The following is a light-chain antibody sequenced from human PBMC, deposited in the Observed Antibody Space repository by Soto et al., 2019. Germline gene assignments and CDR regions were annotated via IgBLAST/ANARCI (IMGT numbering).Light chain of an antibody. CDR1: SSDVGNYKY. CDR2: EVN. Sequence: QSALTQPASVSGSPGQSITISCTGTSSDVGNYKYVSWYQQHPGKAPKLMIYEVNDRPSGVSNRFSGSKSGNAASLTISGLQAEDEADYYCCSYAGSYTHVFGTGTKVTVL. V-gene: IGLV2-14*01. CDR3: CSYAGSYTHV. J-gene: IGLJ1*01.